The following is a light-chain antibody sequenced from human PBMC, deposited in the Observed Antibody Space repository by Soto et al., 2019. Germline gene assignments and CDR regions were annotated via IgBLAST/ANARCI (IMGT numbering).Light chain of an antibody. CDR2: SNN. CDR3: AAWDDSLNGVV. CDR1: SSNIGSNT. J-gene: IGLJ2*01. Sequence: QSVLTQPPSASGTPGQRVTISCSGSSSNIGSNTVNWYQQLPGTAPKLPIYSNNQRPSGVPDRFSGSKSGTSASLAISGLQSEDEADYYCAAWDDSLNGVVIGGGTKLTVL. V-gene: IGLV1-44*01.